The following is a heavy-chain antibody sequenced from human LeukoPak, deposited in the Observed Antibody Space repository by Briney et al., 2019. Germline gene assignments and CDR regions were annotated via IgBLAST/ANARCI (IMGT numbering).Heavy chain of an antibody. CDR2: ISWNSGSI. D-gene: IGHD4-17*01. J-gene: IGHJ6*02. Sequence: QPGGSLRLSCAASGFTFYDYAMHGVRHAPGKGLEGGSGISWNSGSIVYADSVKGRFTISRHNAKNSLYLQMNSLRAEYTALYYCAKNGDRFGEYYYYGMHVWGQGTTVTVSS. CDR3: AKNGDRFGEYYYYGMHV. V-gene: IGHV3-9*01. CDR1: GFTFYDYA.